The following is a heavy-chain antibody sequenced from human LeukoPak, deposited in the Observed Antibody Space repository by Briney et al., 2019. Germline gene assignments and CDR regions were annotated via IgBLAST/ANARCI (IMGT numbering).Heavy chain of an antibody. CDR2: IYYSGST. J-gene: IGHJ5*02. CDR3: ARGGIYYYDSSGYS. CDR1: GGSISNYY. V-gene: IGHV4-59*01. D-gene: IGHD3-22*01. Sequence: PSETLSLTCTVSGGSISNYYWSWIRQPPGKGLEWIGYIYYSGSTNYNPSLKSRVTISVDTSQNQFSLKLSSVTAADTAVYYCARGGIYYYDSSGYSWGQGTLVTVSS.